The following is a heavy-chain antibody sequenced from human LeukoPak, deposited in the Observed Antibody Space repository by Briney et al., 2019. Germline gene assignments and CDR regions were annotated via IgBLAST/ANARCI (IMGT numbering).Heavy chain of an antibody. Sequence: GASVKVSCKASGYTFTGYYMHWVRQAPGQGLEWMGWINPNSGGTNYAQKFQGRVTMTRDTSISTAYMELSRLRSDDTAVYYCARDRGAARLSHYYYYYMDVWGKGTTVTVSS. D-gene: IGHD6-6*01. CDR1: GYTFTGYY. CDR2: INPNSGGT. V-gene: IGHV1-2*02. J-gene: IGHJ6*03. CDR3: ARDRGAARLSHYYYYYMDV.